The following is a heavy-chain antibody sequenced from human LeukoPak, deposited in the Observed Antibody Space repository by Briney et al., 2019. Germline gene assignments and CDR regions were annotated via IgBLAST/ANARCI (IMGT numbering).Heavy chain of an antibody. CDR1: GFTFSSYA. D-gene: IGHD3-22*01. CDR3: AKTHPITMIVVVITPFDY. V-gene: IGHV3-23*01. CDR2: ISGSGGST. J-gene: IGHJ4*02. Sequence: GGSLRLSCAASGFTFSSYAMSWVRQAPGKGLEGGSAISGSGGSTYYADSVKGRFTISRDNSKNTLYLQMNSLRAEDTAVYYCAKTHPITMIVVVITPFDYWGQGTLVTVSS.